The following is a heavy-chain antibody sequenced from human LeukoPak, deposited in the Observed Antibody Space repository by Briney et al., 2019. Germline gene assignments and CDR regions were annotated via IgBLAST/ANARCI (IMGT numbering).Heavy chain of an antibody. Sequence: SETLSLTCTVSGGSISSSSYYWGWIRQPPGKGLEWIGSIYYSGSTYYNPSLKSRVTISVDTSKNQFSLKLSSVTAADTAVYYCARGQRPEQQLVVVAFDIWGQGTMVTVSS. V-gene: IGHV4-39*07. CDR3: ARGQRPEQQLVVVAFDI. CDR1: GGSISSSSYY. CDR2: IYYSGST. D-gene: IGHD6-13*01. J-gene: IGHJ3*02.